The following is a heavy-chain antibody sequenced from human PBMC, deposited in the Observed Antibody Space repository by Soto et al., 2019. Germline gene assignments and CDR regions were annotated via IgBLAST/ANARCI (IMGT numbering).Heavy chain of an antibody. V-gene: IGHV2-5*01. CDR2: IYWNDDK. CDR1: GFSLSTSGVG. CDR3: AHTNIAVTGPIFDY. D-gene: IGHD6-13*01. Sequence: SGPTLVKPTQTLTLTCTFSGFSLSTSGVGVGWIRQPPGKALEWLALIYWNDDKPYSPSLKSRLTITKDTSKNQVVLTMTNMDPVDTATYDCAHTNIAVTGPIFDYWGQGTLVTVSS. J-gene: IGHJ4*02.